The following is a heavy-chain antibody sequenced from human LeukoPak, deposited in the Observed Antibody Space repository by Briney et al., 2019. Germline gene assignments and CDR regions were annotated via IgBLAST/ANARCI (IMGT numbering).Heavy chain of an antibody. D-gene: IGHD4-17*01. J-gene: IGHJ5*02. Sequence: SETLSLTCTVSGGSISSYYWSWIRQPPGKGLEWIGYIYYSGSTNYNPSLKGRVTISVDTSKNQFSLKLSSVTAADTAVYYCARVPYGDYGSWFDPWGQGTLVTVSS. CDR2: IYYSGST. CDR1: GGSISSYY. V-gene: IGHV4-59*01. CDR3: ARVPYGDYGSWFDP.